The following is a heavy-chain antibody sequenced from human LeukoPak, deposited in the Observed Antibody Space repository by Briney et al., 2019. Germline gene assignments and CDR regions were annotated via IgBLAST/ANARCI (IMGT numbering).Heavy chain of an antibody. V-gene: IGHV3-21*01. D-gene: IGHD3-22*01. CDR3: AREGVVVIGFDC. CDR1: GFTFSSYS. CDR2: ISSSSSYI. J-gene: IGHJ4*02. Sequence: KPGGSLRLSCAASGFTFSSYSMNWVRQAPGKGLEWVSSISSSSSYIYYADSVKGRFTISRDNAKNSLYLQMNSLRAEDTAVYYCAREGVVVIGFDCWGQGTLVTVSS.